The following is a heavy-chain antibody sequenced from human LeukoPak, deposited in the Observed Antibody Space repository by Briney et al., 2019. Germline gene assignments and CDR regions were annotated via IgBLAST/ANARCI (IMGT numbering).Heavy chain of an antibody. J-gene: IGHJ5*02. Sequence: SQTLSLTCAISGDSVSSNSVTWNWIRQSPSRGLEWLGRTYYRSTWYNDYAASVRGRITVNPDTSKSQFSLHLNSVTPEDTAVYYCARRLTQYDCFDPWGQGILVTVSS. CDR2: TYYRSTWYN. CDR1: GDSVSSNSVT. D-gene: IGHD2-2*01. V-gene: IGHV6-1*01. CDR3: ARRLTQYDCFDP.